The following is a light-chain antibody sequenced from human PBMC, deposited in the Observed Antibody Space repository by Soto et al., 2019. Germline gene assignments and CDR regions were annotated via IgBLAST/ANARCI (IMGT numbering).Light chain of an antibody. Sequence: DIQMIQSPSSLSAYVGARVTISCRASQDIGNHLAWYQQKPGKVPNLLIHAASTLQSGVPSRFSGSGSVTDFTLTISSLQPEYVATYFCEMYNIAPLITFGQGTRLEIK. CDR2: AAS. J-gene: IGKJ5*01. V-gene: IGKV1-27*01. CDR1: QDIGNH. CDR3: EMYNIAPLIT.